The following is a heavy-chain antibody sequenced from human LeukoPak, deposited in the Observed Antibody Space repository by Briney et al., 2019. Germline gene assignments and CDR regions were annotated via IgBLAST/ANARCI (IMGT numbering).Heavy chain of an antibody. CDR1: GFTFSSNW. CDR2: VKQDGSET. Sequence: AGGSMRLSCAASGFTFSSNWMSWVRQAPGKGLEWVANVKQDGSETYYVDSVKGRFTISRDNAKNSLFIQMNTLRVEDTAVYYCARAYSYAFEPWGQGTLVTVSS. D-gene: IGHD5-18*01. J-gene: IGHJ5*02. V-gene: IGHV3-7*04. CDR3: ARAYSYAFEP.